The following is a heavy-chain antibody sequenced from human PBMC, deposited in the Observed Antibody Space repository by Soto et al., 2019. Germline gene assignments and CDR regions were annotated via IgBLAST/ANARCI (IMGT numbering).Heavy chain of an antibody. J-gene: IGHJ4*02. Sequence: EVQLLESGGGLIQPGGSLRLSCAGTGFTFRSYEMNWVRQAPGKGLEWLSYISSSGSTRNYADSLKGRFTISRDNARNSLYLQMNSLRAEDMAVYYCAVTTYYDNSGLYYFVYWGQGIFVTVSS. D-gene: IGHD3-22*01. CDR1: GFTFRSYE. CDR2: ISSSGSTR. V-gene: IGHV3-48*03. CDR3: AVTTYYDNSGLYYFVY.